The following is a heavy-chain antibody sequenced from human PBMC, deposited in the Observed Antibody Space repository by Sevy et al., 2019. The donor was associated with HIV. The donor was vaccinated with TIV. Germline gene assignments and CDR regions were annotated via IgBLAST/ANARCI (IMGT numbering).Heavy chain of an antibody. D-gene: IGHD1-26*01. J-gene: IGHJ4*02. CDR3: TRWSGSQSIFDY. V-gene: IGHV3-49*04. CDR2: FKSKIHGGTT. Sequence: GGSLRLSCTASGFIFGDYGMSWVRQAPGKGLEWIAFFKSKIHGGTTENAASVKGRFTISRDYSKNIVYLQMSNLKTEDTAAYYCTRWSGSQSIFDYWGQGTLVTVSS. CDR1: GFIFGDYG.